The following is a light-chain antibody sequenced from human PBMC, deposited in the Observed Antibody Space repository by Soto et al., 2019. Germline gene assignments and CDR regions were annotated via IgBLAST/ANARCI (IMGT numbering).Light chain of an antibody. J-gene: IGLJ1*01. CDR2: GVN. Sequence: QSVRTQPASVSGSPGQSITITCTGTSSDIYAYNYVSWYQQHPGKAPKVVISGVNIRPSGVSSRFSGSKSGNTASLTISGLQAEDEAEYFCGSYAGSDTFVFGTGTKVTVL. CDR1: SSDIYAYNY. V-gene: IGLV2-14*01. CDR3: GSYAGSDTFV.